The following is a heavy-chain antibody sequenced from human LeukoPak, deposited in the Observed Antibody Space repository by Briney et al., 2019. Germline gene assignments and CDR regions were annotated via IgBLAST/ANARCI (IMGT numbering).Heavy chain of an antibody. J-gene: IGHJ3*02. CDR2: INHSGST. Sequence: SETLSLTCAVYGGSFSGYYWSWIRQPPGKGLEWIGEINHSGSTNYNPSLKSRVTISVDTSKNQFSLKLSSVTAADTAVYYCARGAPRYSRFYDAFDIWGQGTMVTVSS. CDR1: GGSFSGYY. V-gene: IGHV4-34*01. D-gene: IGHD6-13*01. CDR3: ARGAPRYSRFYDAFDI.